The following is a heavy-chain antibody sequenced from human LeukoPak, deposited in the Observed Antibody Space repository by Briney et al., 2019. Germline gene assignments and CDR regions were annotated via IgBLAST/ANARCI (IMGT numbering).Heavy chain of an antibody. V-gene: IGHV3-30-3*01. CDR1: ASTFSNDA. Sequence: GGSLRLSCAASASTFSNDAIHWVRQAPGKGLEWVAVVSYDETNKYYADSVKGRFTISRDNSKNTVYLQMSGLRAEDTAMYYCARAFGCSGTSCHARWGYYYYAMDVWGQGTTVTVSS. J-gene: IGHJ6*02. CDR3: ARAFGCSGTSCHARWGYYYYAMDV. CDR2: VSYDETNK. D-gene: IGHD2-2*01.